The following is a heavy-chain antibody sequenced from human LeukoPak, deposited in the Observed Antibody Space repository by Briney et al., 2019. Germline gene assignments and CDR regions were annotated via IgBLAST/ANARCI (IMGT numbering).Heavy chain of an antibody. CDR2: IIPIFGTA. J-gene: IGHJ6*03. V-gene: IGHV1-69*06. D-gene: IGHD6-13*01. CDR3: ARRGSASSSWYYYYYMDV. CDR1: GGTFSSYA. Sequence: ASVKVYCKASGGTFSSYAISWVRQAPGQGLEWMGGIIPIFGTANYAQKFQGRVTITADKSTSTAYMELSSLRSDDTAVYYCARRGSASSSWYYYYYMDVWGKGTTVTVSS.